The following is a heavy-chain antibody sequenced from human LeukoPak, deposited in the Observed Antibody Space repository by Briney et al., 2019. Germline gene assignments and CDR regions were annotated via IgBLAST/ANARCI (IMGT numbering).Heavy chain of an antibody. CDR3: ARQGYSSTWEFEY. CDR2: ISSSGSTM. J-gene: IGHJ4*02. Sequence: GGSLRLSCAASGFTFSNYEMNWVRQAPGKGLEWLSYISSSGSTMYYADSVKGRFTISRDNARNSLYLQVNSLRAEDTAVYHCARQGYSSTWEFEYWGQGTRVTVSS. V-gene: IGHV3-48*03. D-gene: IGHD6-13*01. CDR1: GFTFSNYE.